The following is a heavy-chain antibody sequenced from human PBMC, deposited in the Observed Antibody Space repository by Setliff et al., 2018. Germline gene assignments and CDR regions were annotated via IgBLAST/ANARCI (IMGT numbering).Heavy chain of an antibody. V-gene: IGHV1-2*02. Sequence: GASVKVSCKTSGDTFVSYYVHWVRQAPGQGLEWMGLIKPGIDTATYAQKFQGRVTVTRDTSVTTAYMDLTRLTSDDTAMYYCARGGSIYDHVWGSYRFVDSWGQGTLVTVSS. CDR2: IKPGIDTA. D-gene: IGHD3-16*02. J-gene: IGHJ4*02. CDR3: ARGGSIYDHVWGSYRFVDS. CDR1: GDTFVSYY.